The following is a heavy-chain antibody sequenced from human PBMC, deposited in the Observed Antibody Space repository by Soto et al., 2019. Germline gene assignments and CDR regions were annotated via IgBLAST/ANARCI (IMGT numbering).Heavy chain of an antibody. V-gene: IGHV3-23*01. J-gene: IGHJ3*02. Sequence: EVQLLESGGGLVQPGGSLRLSCAASGFTFSSYAMSWVRQAPGKGLEWVSAISGSGGSTYYADSVKGRFTISRDNAKNTLYLQMNSLRAEDTAVYYCAKCGSSDIDAFDIWGQGTMVTVSS. CDR2: ISGSGGST. D-gene: IGHD6-19*01. CDR1: GFTFSSYA. CDR3: AKCGSSDIDAFDI.